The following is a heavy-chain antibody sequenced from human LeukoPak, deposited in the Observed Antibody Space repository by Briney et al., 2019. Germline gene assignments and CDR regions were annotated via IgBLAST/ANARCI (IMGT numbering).Heavy chain of an antibody. CDR3: AREPGTTLLTRLYL. D-gene: IGHD3-10*01. J-gene: IGHJ4*02. V-gene: IGHV3-23*01. CDR2: ISGTGERT. CDR1: GFTFSSYS. Sequence: GSLRLSCAASGFTFSSYSMNWVRQAPGKGLEWVSGISGTGERTSYADSVKGRFAISRDNSQNTLYLQMDSLRAEDTAVYYCAREPGTTLLTRLYLWGQGTLVTVSS.